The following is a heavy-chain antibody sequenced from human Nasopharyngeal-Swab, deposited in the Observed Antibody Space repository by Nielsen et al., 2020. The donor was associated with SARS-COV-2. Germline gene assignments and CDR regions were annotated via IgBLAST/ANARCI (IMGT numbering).Heavy chain of an antibody. CDR1: GFTFSSYA. D-gene: IGHD3-22*01. V-gene: IGHV3-30-3*01. Sequence: GGSLRLSCAASGFTFSSYAMHWVRQAPGKGLEWVAVISYDGSNKYYADSVKGRFTISRDNSKNTLYLQMNSLRAEDTAVYYCARNYYDSSDAFDIWGQGTMVTVSS. CDR2: ISYDGSNK. J-gene: IGHJ3*02. CDR3: ARNYYDSSDAFDI.